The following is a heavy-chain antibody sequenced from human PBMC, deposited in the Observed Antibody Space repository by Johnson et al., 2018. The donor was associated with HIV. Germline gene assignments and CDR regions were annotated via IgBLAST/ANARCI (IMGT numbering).Heavy chain of an antibody. CDR1: GFTFSSYA. J-gene: IGHJ3*02. CDR2: ISYDGSNK. Sequence: QVQLVESGGGLVQPGRSLRLSCAASGFTFSSYAMHWVRQAPGKGLEWVAVISYDGSNKYYADSVKGRFTISRDNSKTTLYLQMNSLRAEDTAVYYCAKAVGGYAFDIWGQGTMVTVSS. V-gene: IGHV3-30-3*01. D-gene: IGHD1-26*01. CDR3: AKAVGGYAFDI.